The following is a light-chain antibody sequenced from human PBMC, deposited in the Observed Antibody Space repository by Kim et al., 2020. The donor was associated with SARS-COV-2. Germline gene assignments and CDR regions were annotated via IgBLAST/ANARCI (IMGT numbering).Light chain of an antibody. J-gene: IGLJ1*01. V-gene: IGLV1-40*01. Sequence: QSVLTQPPSVSGAPGQRVTISCTGSSSNIGAGYDVHWYQQLPGTAAKLLIYGNSNRPSGVPDRFSGSKSGTSASLAITGHQAEDEADYYCQSYDSSLSGSGVFGTGTKVTVL. CDR3: QSYDSSLSGSGV. CDR2: GNS. CDR1: SSNIGAGYD.